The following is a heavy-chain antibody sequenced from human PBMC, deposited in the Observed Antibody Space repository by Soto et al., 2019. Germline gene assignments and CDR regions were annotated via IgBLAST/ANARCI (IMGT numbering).Heavy chain of an antibody. CDR2: ISSSSSYI. CDR1: GFTFSSYS. Sequence: EVQLVESGGGLVKPGGSLRLSCAASGFTFSSYSMNWVRQAPGKGLEWVSSISSSSSYIYYADSVKGRFTISRDNAKNSLYLQMNSLRAEDTAVYYCARDQRVFCISTGCPSSYGMDVWGQGTTVTVSS. V-gene: IGHV3-21*01. CDR3: ARDQRVFCISTGCPSSYGMDV. D-gene: IGHD2-2*01. J-gene: IGHJ6*02.